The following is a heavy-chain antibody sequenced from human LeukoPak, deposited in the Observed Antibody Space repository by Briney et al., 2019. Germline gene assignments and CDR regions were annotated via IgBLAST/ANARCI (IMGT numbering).Heavy chain of an antibody. Sequence: GGSLRLSCAASGFTFSSYAMSWVRQAPGKGLEWVSAISGSSGHTYYADSVKGRFTISRDNSKNTLYLQMNSLRAEDTAVYYCARDGEWLVPSAEYFQHWGQGTLVTVSS. CDR1: GFTFSSYA. CDR3: ARDGEWLVPSAEYFQH. V-gene: IGHV3-23*01. J-gene: IGHJ1*01. CDR2: ISGSSGHT. D-gene: IGHD6-19*01.